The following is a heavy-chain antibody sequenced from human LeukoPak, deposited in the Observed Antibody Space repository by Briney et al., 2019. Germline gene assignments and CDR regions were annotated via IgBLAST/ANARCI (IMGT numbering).Heavy chain of an antibody. D-gene: IGHD6-19*01. Sequence: PSETLSLTCTVSGGSISSYYWSWIRQPPGKGLEWIGYIYYSGSTNYNPSLKSRVTISVDTSKNQFSLKLSSVTAADTAVYYCARGLGHNWFDPWGQGTLVTVSS. CDR3: ARGLGHNWFDP. V-gene: IGHV4-59*12. J-gene: IGHJ5*02. CDR1: GGSISSYY. CDR2: IYYSGST.